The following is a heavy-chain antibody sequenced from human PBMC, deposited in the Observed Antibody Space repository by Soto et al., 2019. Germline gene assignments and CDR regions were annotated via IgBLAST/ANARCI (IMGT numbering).Heavy chain of an antibody. Sequence: SETLSLTCTVSGGSISSSNYFWGWIRQPPGKGLEWIGSMYYSGSTYYNPSLKSRVTISVDTSKNQFSLKLSSVTAADTAVYYCARVGGINWFDPWGQGTLVTVSS. CDR2: MYYSGST. J-gene: IGHJ5*02. V-gene: IGHV4-39*07. CDR1: GGSISSSNYF. D-gene: IGHD1-20*01. CDR3: ARVGGINWFDP.